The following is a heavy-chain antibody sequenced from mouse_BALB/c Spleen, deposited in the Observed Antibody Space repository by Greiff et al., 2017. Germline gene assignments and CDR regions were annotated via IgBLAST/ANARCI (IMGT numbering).Heavy chain of an antibody. D-gene: IGHD2-4*01. Sequence: EVKLVESGGGLVQPGGSLKLSCAASGFDFSRYWMSWVRQAPGKGLEWIGEINPDSSTINYTPSLKDKFIISRDNAKNTLYLQMSKVRSEDTALYYCASLIYYDYEEDWYFDVWGAGTTVTVSS. J-gene: IGHJ1*01. CDR2: INPDSSTI. CDR1: GFDFSRYW. V-gene: IGHV4-1*02. CDR3: ASLIYYDYEEDWYFDV.